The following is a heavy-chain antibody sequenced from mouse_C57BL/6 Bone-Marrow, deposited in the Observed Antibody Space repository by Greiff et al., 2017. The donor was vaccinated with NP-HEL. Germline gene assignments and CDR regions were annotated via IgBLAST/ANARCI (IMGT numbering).Heavy chain of an antibody. CDR2: ISSGGSYT. CDR3: ARHGTGTYFDY. CDR1: GFTFSSYG. J-gene: IGHJ2*01. V-gene: IGHV5-6*01. D-gene: IGHD4-1*01. Sequence: EVKLVESGGDLVKPGGSLKLSCAASGFTFSSYGMSWVRQTPAKRLEWVATISSGGSYTYSPDSVKGRFTISRDNAKNTLYLQMSSLKSEDTAMYYCARHGTGTYFDYWGQGTTLTVSS.